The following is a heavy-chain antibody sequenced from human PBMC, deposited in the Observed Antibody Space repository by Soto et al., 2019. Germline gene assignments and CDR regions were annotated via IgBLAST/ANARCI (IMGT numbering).Heavy chain of an antibody. CDR3: AKESEYYYDSSGYYFDY. CDR2: ISYDGSNK. J-gene: IGHJ4*02. D-gene: IGHD3-22*01. V-gene: IGHV3-30*18. Sequence: QTGGSLRLSCAASGSTFSSYGMHWVRQAPGKGLEWVAVISYDGSNKYYADSVKGRFTISRDNSKNTLYLQMNSLRAEDTAVYYCAKESEYYYDSSGYYFDYWGQGTLVTVSS. CDR1: GSTFSSYG.